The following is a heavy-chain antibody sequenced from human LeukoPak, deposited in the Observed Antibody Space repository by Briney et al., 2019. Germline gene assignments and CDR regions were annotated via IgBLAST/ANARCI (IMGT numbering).Heavy chain of an antibody. D-gene: IGHD3-22*01. Sequence: SETLSLTCTVSGYSISSGYYWGWIRQPPGKGLEWIGSIYHGGSTYYNPSLKSRVTISVDTSKNQFSLKLSSVTAADTAVYYCARNGPRFYDSSGYYYSPFDYWGQGTLVTVSS. V-gene: IGHV4-38-2*02. CDR2: IYHGGST. CDR3: ARNGPRFYDSSGYYYSPFDY. J-gene: IGHJ4*02. CDR1: GYSISSGYY.